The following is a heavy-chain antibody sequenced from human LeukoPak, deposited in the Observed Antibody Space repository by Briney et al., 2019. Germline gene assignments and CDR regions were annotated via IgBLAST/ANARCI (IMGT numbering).Heavy chain of an antibody. CDR3: AKPRGSGGLRFLEWLSPFDY. Sequence: GGSLRLSCAASGFTFSSYAMSWVRQAPGKGLEWVSAISGSGGSTYYADSVKGRFTISRDNSKNSLYLQMNSLRAEDTAVYYCAKPRGSGGLRFLEWLSPFDYWGQGTLVTVSS. J-gene: IGHJ4*02. CDR2: ISGSGGST. CDR1: GFTFSSYA. V-gene: IGHV3-23*01. D-gene: IGHD3-3*01.